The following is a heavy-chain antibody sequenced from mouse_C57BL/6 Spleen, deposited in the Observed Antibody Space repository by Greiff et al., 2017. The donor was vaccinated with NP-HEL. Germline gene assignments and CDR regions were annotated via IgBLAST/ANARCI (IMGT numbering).Heavy chain of an antibody. Sequence: VQLQQSGPELVKPGASVKISCKASGYAFSSSWMNWVKQRPGKGLEWIGRIYPGDGDTNYNGKFKGKATLTADKSSSTAYMQLSSLTSEDSAVYFCAGGTAQASYWGQGTTLTVSS. CDR2: IYPGDGDT. CDR3: AGGTAQASY. CDR1: GYAFSSSW. D-gene: IGHD3-2*02. J-gene: IGHJ2*01. V-gene: IGHV1-82*01.